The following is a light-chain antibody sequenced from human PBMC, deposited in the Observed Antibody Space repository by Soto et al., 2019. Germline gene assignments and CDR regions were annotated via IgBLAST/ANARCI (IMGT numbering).Light chain of an antibody. CDR1: SSNIGTSS. CDR2: TTN. V-gene: IGLV1-44*01. J-gene: IGLJ1*01. Sequence: QSALTQPHSASGTPGQRVTISCSGSSSNIGTSSVHWFQQLPGTAPKLLISTTNQRPSGVPERFSGSKSGTSASLAISGLQSEDEADYYCAAWDDSLNGHVFGTRTKVTAL. CDR3: AAWDDSLNGHV.